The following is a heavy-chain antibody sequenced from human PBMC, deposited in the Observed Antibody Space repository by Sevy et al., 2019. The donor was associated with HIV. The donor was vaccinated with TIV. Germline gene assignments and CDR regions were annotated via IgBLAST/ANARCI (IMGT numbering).Heavy chain of an antibody. CDR2: ISGSGGST. Sequence: GGSLRLSCAASGFIFSTYTMTWVRQAPGKGLEWVSGISGSGGSTYYADSLKGRFTIFRDNSKNTVYLQMNSLRAEDTAVYYCAKGDRTFYGLDAWGQGTTVTVSS. CDR3: AKGDRTFYGLDA. V-gene: IGHV3-23*01. J-gene: IGHJ6*02. CDR1: GFIFSTYT. D-gene: IGHD2-15*01.